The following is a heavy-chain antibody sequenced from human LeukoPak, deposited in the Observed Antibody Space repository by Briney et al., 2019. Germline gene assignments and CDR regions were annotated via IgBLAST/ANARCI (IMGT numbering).Heavy chain of an antibody. Sequence: PGGSLRLSCTASGFTFNTYDMHWVRQAPGKGLEWVAVISYDGSNKYYADSVKGRFTISRDNSKNTLYLQMNSLRAEDTAVYYCARAGGFDAFDIWGQGTMVTVSS. CDR2: ISYDGSNK. J-gene: IGHJ3*02. D-gene: IGHD2-15*01. CDR1: GFTFNTYD. CDR3: ARAGGFDAFDI. V-gene: IGHV3-30*19.